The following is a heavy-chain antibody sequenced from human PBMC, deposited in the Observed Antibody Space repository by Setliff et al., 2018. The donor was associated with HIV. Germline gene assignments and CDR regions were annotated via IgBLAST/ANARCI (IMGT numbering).Heavy chain of an antibody. D-gene: IGHD5-12*01. CDR3: VNSGYDGDYYYYYMDV. Sequence: SETLSLTCTVSGGSISAYYWSWIRQPPGGTLEWIGYIYYAGATNYNPSLKSRVTMSVDTSKSQFSLKLRSVTAADTAVYFCVNSGYDGDYYYYYMDVWGKGTTVTVSS. CDR1: GGSISAYY. V-gene: IGHV4-59*08. CDR2: IYYAGAT. J-gene: IGHJ6*03.